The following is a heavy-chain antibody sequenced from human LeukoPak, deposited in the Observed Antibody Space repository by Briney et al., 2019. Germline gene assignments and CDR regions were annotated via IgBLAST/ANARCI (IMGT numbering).Heavy chain of an antibody. Sequence: ASVKVSCKASGYTFTSYYMHWVRQAPGQGLEWMGRINPNNGGTNYAQKFQGRVTMTGDTSISTAYMEPSSLRSDDTAVYYCTRESGSYHGNDYWGQGTLVTVSS. CDR3: TRESGSYHGNDY. J-gene: IGHJ4*02. D-gene: IGHD1-26*01. V-gene: IGHV1-2*06. CDR2: INPNNGGT. CDR1: GYTFTSYY.